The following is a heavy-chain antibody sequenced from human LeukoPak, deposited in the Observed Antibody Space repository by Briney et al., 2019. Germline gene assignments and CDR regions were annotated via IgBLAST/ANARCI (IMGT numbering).Heavy chain of an antibody. V-gene: IGHV3-11*01. J-gene: IGHJ6*02. CDR2: SSSSGSTI. Sequence: GGSLRLSCAASGFTFSDYYMSWIRQAPGKGLEWVSYSSSSGSTIYYADSVKGRFTISRDNAKNSLYLQMNSLRAEDRAVYYCARVKQWLVRDGYYYGMDVWGQGTTVTVSS. D-gene: IGHD6-19*01. CDR1: GFTFSDYY. CDR3: ARVKQWLVRDGYYYGMDV.